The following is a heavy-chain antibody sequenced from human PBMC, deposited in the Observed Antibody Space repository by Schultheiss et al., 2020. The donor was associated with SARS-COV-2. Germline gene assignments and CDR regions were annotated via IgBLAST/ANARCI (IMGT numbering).Heavy chain of an antibody. V-gene: IGHV2-70*01. CDR2: IDWDDDK. CDR1: GFSLSTSGMC. Sequence: SGPTLVKPTQTLTLTCTFSGFSLSTSGMCVSWIRQPPGKALEWLALIDWDDDKYYSTSLKTRLTISKDTSKNQAVLTMTNMDPVDTATYYCARIPMVRGVTASYYGMDVWGQGTTVTVSS. J-gene: IGHJ6*02. D-gene: IGHD3-10*01. CDR3: ARIPMVRGVTASYYGMDV.